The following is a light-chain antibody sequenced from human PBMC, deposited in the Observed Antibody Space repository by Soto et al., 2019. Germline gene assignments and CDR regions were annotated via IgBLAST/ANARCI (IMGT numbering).Light chain of an antibody. Sequence: EVVLTQSPGTLSLSPGERATLSCRASQSVSSTYLAWYQQKPGQAPRLLIYGASNRATGIPDRFSGSGSGTDFTLTIRRLEPDDLAVYFCHQYDVSPFTFGPGTKVDVK. CDR3: HQYDVSPFT. CDR1: QSVSSTY. J-gene: IGKJ3*01. CDR2: GAS. V-gene: IGKV3-20*01.